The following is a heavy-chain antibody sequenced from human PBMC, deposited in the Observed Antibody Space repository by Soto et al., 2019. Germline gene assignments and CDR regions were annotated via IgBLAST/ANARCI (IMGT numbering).Heavy chain of an antibody. CDR3: ARTDYYDSSGYYVSGYFDL. V-gene: IGHV1-69*02. D-gene: IGHD3-22*01. Sequence: QVQLVQSGAEVKKPGSSVKVSCKASGGTFSSYTISWVRQAPGQGLEWMGRIIPILGIANYAQKFQGRVTITADKSTRTAYMELSSLRSEDTAVYYCARTDYYDSSGYYVSGYFDLWGRGTLVTVSS. CDR1: GGTFSSYT. J-gene: IGHJ2*01. CDR2: IIPILGIA.